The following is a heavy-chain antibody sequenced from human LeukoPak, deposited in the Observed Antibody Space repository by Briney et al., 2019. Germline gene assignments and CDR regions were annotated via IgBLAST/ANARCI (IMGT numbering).Heavy chain of an antibody. CDR1: GFTFSSYE. V-gene: IGHV3-48*03. CDR2: ISSSGSTI. D-gene: IGHD5-12*01. Sequence: GGSLRLSCAASGFTFSSYEMNWVRQAPGKGLEWVSYISSSGSTIYNADSVKGRFTISRDNAKNSLYLQMNSLRAEDTAVYYCARVAFVATMGDYWGQGTLVTVSS. J-gene: IGHJ4*02. CDR3: ARVAFVATMGDY.